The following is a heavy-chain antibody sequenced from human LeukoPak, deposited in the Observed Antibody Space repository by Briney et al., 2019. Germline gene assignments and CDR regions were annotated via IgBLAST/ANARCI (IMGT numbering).Heavy chain of an antibody. D-gene: IGHD5-18*01. J-gene: IGHJ4*02. V-gene: IGHV3-9*01. CDR1: GFVFDDFA. CDR3: AKVSYSFGYGVDGYFDY. CDR2: ISWNSGST. Sequence: GRSLRLSCEASGFVFDDFAMDWVRQVPGKGLEWVSGISWNSGSTAYADSVGGRFTISRNNAKKSLYLQMNSLRAEDTALYYCAKVSYSFGYGVDGYFDYWGQGTLVTVSS.